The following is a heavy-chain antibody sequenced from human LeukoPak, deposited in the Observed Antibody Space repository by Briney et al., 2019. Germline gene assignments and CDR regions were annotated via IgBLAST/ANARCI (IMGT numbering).Heavy chain of an antibody. D-gene: IGHD3-10*01. CDR1: GFTFSSYS. CDR3: ARDVYYYGSGSPVPYYFDY. V-gene: IGHV3-21*01. J-gene: IGHJ4*02. CDR2: ISSSSSYI. Sequence: GGSLRLSCAASGFTFSSYSMNWVRQAPGKGLEWVSSISSSSSYIYYADSVKGRFTISRDNAKNSLYLQMNSLRAEDTAVYYCARDVYYYGSGSPVPYYFDYWGQGTLVTVSS.